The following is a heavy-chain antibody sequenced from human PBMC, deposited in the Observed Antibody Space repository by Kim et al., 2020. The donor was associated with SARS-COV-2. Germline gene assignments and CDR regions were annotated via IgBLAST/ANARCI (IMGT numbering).Heavy chain of an antibody. V-gene: IGHV3-30*02. Sequence: YYGDSVEGRFTISRANSKNTLDLQMDSRRAEDTAVYFCAKVRMSTSCPGSYWGQGTLVTVSS. D-gene: IGHD2-2*01. CDR3: AKVRMSTSCPGSY. J-gene: IGHJ4*02.